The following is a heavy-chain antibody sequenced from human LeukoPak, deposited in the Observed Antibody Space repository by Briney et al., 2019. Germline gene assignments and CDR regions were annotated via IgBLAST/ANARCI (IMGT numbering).Heavy chain of an antibody. D-gene: IGHD4-11*01. CDR1: GGSISSHY. J-gene: IGHJ6*03. V-gene: IGHV4-59*11. CDR3: ARAPTVTTPRYYYMDV. CDR2: IYYSGST. Sequence: TSETLSLTCTVSGGSISSHYWSWIRQPPGKGLEWFGYIYYSGSTNYNPSLKSRVTISVDTSKNQFSLKLSSVTAADTAVYYWARAPTVTTPRYYYMDVWGKGTTVTVSS.